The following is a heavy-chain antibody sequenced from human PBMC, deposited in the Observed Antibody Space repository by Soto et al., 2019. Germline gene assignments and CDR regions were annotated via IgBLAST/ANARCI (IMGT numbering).Heavy chain of an antibody. CDR1: EFSYDSHAAG. CDR2: VYWDDEK. CDR3: LLRSGADVRPRCYYFDT. V-gene: IGHV2-5*02. D-gene: IGHD3-10*01. Sequence: QITLKESGPTVVKPTQTLTLTCTFSEFSYDSHAAGVGWIRQSPGKALEWLALVYWDDEKRYSPSLESRLTLPTDTSRSQVGLTMINSHPVDTGTYYCLLRSGADVRPRCYYFDTWGQGTLVTVSS. J-gene: IGHJ4*02.